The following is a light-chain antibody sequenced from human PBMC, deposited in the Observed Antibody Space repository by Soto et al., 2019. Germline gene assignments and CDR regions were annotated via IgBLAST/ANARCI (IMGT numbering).Light chain of an antibody. CDR2: GAS. J-gene: IGKJ1*01. CDR1: QSISDT. CDR3: QQHNNWPWT. V-gene: IGKV3-15*01. Sequence: EIVMTQSPATLSVSPGGRATLSCRASQSISDTLAWYQQKPCQAPTLLIYGASPRAPGFPATFRGSRSGTDFSLTINSLPSEDFAVYYCQQHNNWPWTFGQGTKVDIK.